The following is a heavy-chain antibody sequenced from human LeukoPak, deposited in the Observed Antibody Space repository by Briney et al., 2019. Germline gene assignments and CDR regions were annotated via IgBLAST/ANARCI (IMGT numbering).Heavy chain of an antibody. D-gene: IGHD5-18*01. Sequence: GGSLRLSCAASGFTFSSYAMSWVRQAPGKGLEWASAISGSGGSTYYADSVKGRFTISRDNSKNTLYLQMNSLRAEDTAVYYCAKERDVDTAMPTAIDYWGQGTLVTVSS. CDR1: GFTFSSYA. V-gene: IGHV3-23*01. J-gene: IGHJ4*02. CDR2: ISGSGGST. CDR3: AKERDVDTAMPTAIDY.